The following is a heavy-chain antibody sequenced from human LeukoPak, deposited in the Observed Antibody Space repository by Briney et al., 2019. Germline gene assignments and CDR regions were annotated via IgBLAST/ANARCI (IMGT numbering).Heavy chain of an antibody. V-gene: IGHV4-38-2*02. CDR3: ARVMSALTGYFFDP. Sequence: SETLSLTCTVSGYSISSGYYWGWIRQPPGKGLEWIGRIYTSGSTNYNPSLKSRVTMSVDTSKNQFSLKLSSVTAADTAVYYCARVMSALTGYFFDPWGQGTLVTVSS. J-gene: IGHJ5*02. CDR2: IYTSGST. D-gene: IGHD3-9*01. CDR1: GYSISSGYY.